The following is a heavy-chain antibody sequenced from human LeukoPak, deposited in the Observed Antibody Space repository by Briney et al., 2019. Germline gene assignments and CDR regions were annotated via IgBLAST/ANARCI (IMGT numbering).Heavy chain of an antibody. Sequence: GGSLRLSCAASGFTLSYYWMHWVRQGPGKGLVWVSTINGDRSSTNYADSVKGRFTISRDNAKNTLYLEMNSLRVEDTAVYYCARDPRNKGFDPWGQGTLVTVSS. CDR3: ARDPRNKGFDP. CDR2: INGDRSST. D-gene: IGHD1/OR15-1a*01. V-gene: IGHV3-74*01. J-gene: IGHJ5*02. CDR1: GFTLSYYW.